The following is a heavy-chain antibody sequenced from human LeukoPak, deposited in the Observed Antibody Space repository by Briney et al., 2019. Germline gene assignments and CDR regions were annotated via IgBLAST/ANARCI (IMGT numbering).Heavy chain of an antibody. D-gene: IGHD3-16*01. CDR1: GGSVNSGSYY. CDR2: IYYSGST. Sequence: SETLSLTCTVSGGSVNSGSYYWNWIRQPPGKGLEWIGYIYYSGSTNYNPSLKSRVTISVDTSKNQFSLKLSSVTAADTAVYYCARDQGPYDYSYGMDVWGQGTTVTVSS. J-gene: IGHJ6*02. CDR3: ARDQGPYDYSYGMDV. V-gene: IGHV4-61*01.